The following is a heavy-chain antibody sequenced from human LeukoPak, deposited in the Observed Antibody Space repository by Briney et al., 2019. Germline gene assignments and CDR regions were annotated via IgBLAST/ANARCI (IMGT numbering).Heavy chain of an antibody. CDR3: TRWDCTTTGCYPFDY. CDR1: GFTFSGSA. Sequence: GGSLRLSCAASGFTFSGSAIHWVRQASGKGLEWVGRIRDKANSYATAYIASVKGRSTISRDDSKNTAYLQMGSLKTEDTAVYYCTRWDCTTTGCYPFDYWGQGTLVTVSS. V-gene: IGHV3-73*01. D-gene: IGHD2-2*01. J-gene: IGHJ4*02. CDR2: IRDKANSYAT.